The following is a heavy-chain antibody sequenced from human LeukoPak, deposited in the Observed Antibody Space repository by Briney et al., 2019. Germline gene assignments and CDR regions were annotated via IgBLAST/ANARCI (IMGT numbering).Heavy chain of an antibody. CDR3: AKGVSRSGSYLDY. D-gene: IGHD1-26*01. Sequence: QPGGSLRLSCAASGFTFSSYGMHWVRQAPGKGLEWVAVISYDGSNKYYADSVKGRFTISRDNSKNTLYLQMNSLRAEDTAVYYCAKGVSRSGSYLDYWGQGTLVTVSS. J-gene: IGHJ4*02. CDR2: ISYDGSNK. CDR1: GFTFSSYG. V-gene: IGHV3-30*18.